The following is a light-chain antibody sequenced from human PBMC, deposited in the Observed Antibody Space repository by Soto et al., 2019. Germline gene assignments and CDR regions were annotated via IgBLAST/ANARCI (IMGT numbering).Light chain of an antibody. J-gene: IGKJ5*01. CDR2: GAS. V-gene: IGKV1-8*01. CDR3: QQYYSNVPIT. Sequence: AIRMTQSPSSLSAATGDRVTITCRASQSISTYLAWYQQKPGKAPKLLIYGASTLQSGDPSRFSGSGSGTDFTLTISCLQSEDFATYYCQQYYSNVPITFGQGTRLEIK. CDR1: QSISTY.